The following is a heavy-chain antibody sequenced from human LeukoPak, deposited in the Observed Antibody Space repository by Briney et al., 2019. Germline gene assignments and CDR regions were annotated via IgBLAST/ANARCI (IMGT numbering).Heavy chain of an antibody. V-gene: IGHV3-53*01. CDR2: IYSGGGT. D-gene: IGHD4-11*01. J-gene: IGHJ4*02. Sequence: TGGSLRLSCAASGFTFSSKYMSWVRQAPGKGLEWVSVIYSGGGTYYAGSVKGRFTISRDNSKNTVYLQMNSLRAEDTAVYYCAGIASNTAQFDYWGQGTLVTVSS. CDR1: GFTFSSKY. CDR3: AGIASNTAQFDY.